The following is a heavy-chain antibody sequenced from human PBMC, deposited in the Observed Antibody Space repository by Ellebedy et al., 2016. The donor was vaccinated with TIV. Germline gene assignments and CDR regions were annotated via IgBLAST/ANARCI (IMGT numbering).Heavy chain of an antibody. CDR2: INHDGST. CDR1: GASISHW. J-gene: IGHJ3*02. CDR3: ARRKITIFGVTDAFDI. D-gene: IGHD3-3*01. V-gene: IGHV4-4*02. Sequence: MPSETLSLTCAVSGASISHWSSWVRQPLGKGLEWIGEINHDGSTNYNPSLRSRVTISVDTSKNQFSLRLSSVTAADTAVYYCARRKITIFGVTDAFDIWGQGTVVTVSS.